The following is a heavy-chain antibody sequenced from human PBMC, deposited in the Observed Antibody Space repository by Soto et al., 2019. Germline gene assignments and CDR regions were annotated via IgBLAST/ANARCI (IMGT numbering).Heavy chain of an antibody. CDR2: MSHSGGT. V-gene: IGHV4-34*01. J-gene: IGHJ3*02. Sequence: QVQLQQWGAGLLKPSETLSLTCAVYGGFVSSGSYYWSWIRQPPGKGLEWIGEMSHSGGTHFNRSPKSRVTISVDTSKNQFSLKMSSVTAADTALYYCARVERGTATTVVDAFDIWGPGTMVTVSS. CDR3: ARVERGTATTVVDAFDI. D-gene: IGHD1-1*01. CDR1: GGFVSSGSYY.